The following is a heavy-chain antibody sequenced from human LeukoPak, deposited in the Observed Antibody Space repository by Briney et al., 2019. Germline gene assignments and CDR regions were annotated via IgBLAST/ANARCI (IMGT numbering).Heavy chain of an antibody. Sequence: PGESLKISCKASGYRFTSYWIGWVRQMPGKGLEWMGIIYPGDSDTRYSPSFQGQVTISADKSISTAYLQWSSLKASDTAMYYCAIALRITMVRGVNEYYFDYWGQGTLVTVSS. CDR2: IYPGDSDT. V-gene: IGHV5-51*01. CDR3: AIALRITMVRGVNEYYFDY. CDR1: GYRFTSYW. J-gene: IGHJ4*02. D-gene: IGHD3-10*01.